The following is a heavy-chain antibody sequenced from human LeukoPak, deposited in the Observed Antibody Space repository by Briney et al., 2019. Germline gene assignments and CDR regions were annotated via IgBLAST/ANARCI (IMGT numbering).Heavy chain of an antibody. CDR3: AKLPQGVVTANSRYFDH. V-gene: IGHV3-23*01. CDR2: ISGSGGSA. CDR1: GFTFSSYA. J-gene: IGHJ4*02. Sequence: GGSLRLPCAASGFTFSSYAMSWVRQAPGKGLEWVSAISGSGGSAYYADSVKGRFTISRDSSKNTLYLQMNSLRAEDTAVYYCAKLPQGVVTANSRYFDHWGQGTLATVSS. D-gene: IGHD2-21*02.